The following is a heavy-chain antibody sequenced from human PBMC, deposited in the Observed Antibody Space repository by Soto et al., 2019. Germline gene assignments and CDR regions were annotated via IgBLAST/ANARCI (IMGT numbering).Heavy chain of an antibody. CDR2: VYYNGNT. J-gene: IGHJ4*02. CDR1: GGSISKYY. CDR3: ARDASGVDFWDGPYYFDH. Sequence: SETLSLTCTVSGGSISKYYWSWIRQPPGKGLEWISYVYYNGNTNYSLSLKSRVTISVDTSTNQFSLRLNSVSAADTAVYYCARDASGVDFWDGPYYFDHWGQGALVTVSS. D-gene: IGHD3-3*01. V-gene: IGHV4-59*01.